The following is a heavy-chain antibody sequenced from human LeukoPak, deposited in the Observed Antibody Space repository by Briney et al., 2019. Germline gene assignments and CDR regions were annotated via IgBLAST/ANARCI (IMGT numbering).Heavy chain of an antibody. CDR3: ATGPYYYGSGRRFDY. D-gene: IGHD3-10*01. V-gene: IGHV4-34*01. CDR1: GGSFSGYY. Sequence: SETLSLTCAVYGGSFSGYYWSWIRQPPGKGLEWIGEINHSGSTNYNPSLKSRVTVSVDTSKNQFSLKLSSVTAADTAVYYCATGPYYYGSGRRFDYWGQGTLVTVSS. J-gene: IGHJ4*02. CDR2: INHSGST.